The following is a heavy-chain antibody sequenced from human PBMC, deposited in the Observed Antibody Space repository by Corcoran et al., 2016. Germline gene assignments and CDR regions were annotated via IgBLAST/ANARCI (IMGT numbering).Heavy chain of an antibody. V-gene: IGHV3-33*06. J-gene: IGHJ4*02. CDR1: GFVFSTSG. Sequence: QVQLVESGGGVVQAGRSLRLSCAAAGFVFSTSGMRWVRQAPGKGLEWVAVIWYDGSNKYYADTVKGRFTISRDNSKKTLFLEMNSLRAEDTAVYYCAQSGAGTWPPGVYLGQGTLVTVSS. CDR3: AQSGAGTWPPGVY. D-gene: IGHD3-10*01. CDR2: IWYDGSNK.